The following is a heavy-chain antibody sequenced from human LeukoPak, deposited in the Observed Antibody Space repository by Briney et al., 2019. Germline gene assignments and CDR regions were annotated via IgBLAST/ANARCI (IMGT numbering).Heavy chain of an antibody. V-gene: IGHV3-7*01. CDR3: AREGWFLSY. J-gene: IGHJ4*02. CDR2: INQDGSET. Sequence: GGSLRLSCAASGFTFSSNWMDWVRQAPGKGLEWVANINQDGSETYYVDSVKGRFTISRDNAKNSLYLQMNNLRAEDTGVYYCAREGWFLSYWGQGTLVTVSS. D-gene: IGHD2-15*01. CDR1: GFTFSSNW.